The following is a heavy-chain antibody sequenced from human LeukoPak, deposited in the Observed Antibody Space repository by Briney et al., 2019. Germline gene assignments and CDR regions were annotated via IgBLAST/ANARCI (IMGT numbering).Heavy chain of an antibody. D-gene: IGHD3-22*01. CDR1: GGSFSGYY. CDR2: ITHSGST. Sequence: SETLSLTCAVYGGSFSGYYWRWIRHPPGKRLEWSGVITHSGSTNYTQTLKSRVTITIDTSKNPFSMKLSSVTAEDTAVYYCARVKKAYYYDSSGYFGYWGQGTLVTVSS. CDR3: ARVKKAYYYDSSGYFGY. V-gene: IGHV4-34*01. J-gene: IGHJ4*02.